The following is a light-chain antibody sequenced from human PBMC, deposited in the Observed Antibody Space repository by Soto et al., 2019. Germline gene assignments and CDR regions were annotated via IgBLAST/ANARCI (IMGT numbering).Light chain of an antibody. J-gene: IGLJ2*01. V-gene: IGLV2-23*01. CDR1: SSDVGNYNL. CDR2: EST. Sequence: QSALTQPASVSGSPGQSITISCTGTSSDVGNYNLVSWYQQHPGKAPKLTLYESTKRPSGVSNRFSGSKSGNTASLTISGLQAEDEADYYCCSYAGSNVVFGGGTKLTVL. CDR3: CSYAGSNVV.